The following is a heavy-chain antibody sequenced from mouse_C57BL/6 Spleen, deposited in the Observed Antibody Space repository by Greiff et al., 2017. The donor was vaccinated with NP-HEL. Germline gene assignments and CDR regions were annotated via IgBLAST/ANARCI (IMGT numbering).Heavy chain of an antibody. CDR1: GYTFTSYG. CDR3: ARRGDYDAYYYAMDY. J-gene: IGHJ4*01. CDR2: IYPRSGNT. V-gene: IGHV1-81*01. D-gene: IGHD2-4*01. Sequence: QVQLQQSGAELARPGASVKLSGKASGYTFTSYGISWVKQRTGQGLEWIGEIYPRSGNTYYNEKFKGKATLTSDKSSSTAYMELRSLTSEDSAVYFCARRGDYDAYYYAMDYWGQGTSVTVSS.